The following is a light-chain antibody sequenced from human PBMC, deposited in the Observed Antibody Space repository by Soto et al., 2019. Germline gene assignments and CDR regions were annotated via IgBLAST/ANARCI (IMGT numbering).Light chain of an antibody. CDR1: SSDVGGYNY. J-gene: IGLJ2*01. CDR2: DVS. Sequence: QSVLTQPASVSGSPGQSITISCTGTSSDVGGYNYVSWYQQHPGKAPKLMIYDVSNRHSGVSNRFSGSKSGNTASLTISVLQAEDEADYYCSSYTSSYTLVFGGGTKLTVL. CDR3: SSYTSSYTLV. V-gene: IGLV2-14*01.